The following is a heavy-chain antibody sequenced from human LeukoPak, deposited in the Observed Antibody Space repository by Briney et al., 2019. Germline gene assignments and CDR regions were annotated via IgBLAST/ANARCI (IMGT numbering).Heavy chain of an antibody. CDR1: GFTVSSNY. Sequence: PGGSLRLSCAASGFTVSSNYMSWVRQAPGKGLEWVSVIYSGGSTYYADSVKGRFTISRDNSKNTLYLQMNSLRAEDTAVYYCAKGAYSSSWYWFDPWGQGTLVTVSS. V-gene: IGHV3-66*01. CDR3: AKGAYSSSWYWFDP. D-gene: IGHD6-13*01. J-gene: IGHJ5*02. CDR2: IYSGGST.